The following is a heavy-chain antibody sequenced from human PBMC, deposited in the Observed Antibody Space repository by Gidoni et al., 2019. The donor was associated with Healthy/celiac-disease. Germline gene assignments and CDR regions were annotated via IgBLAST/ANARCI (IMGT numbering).Heavy chain of an antibody. CDR3: ARAVNYYDSSGYYRGPFDY. CDR1: GGSISSGGYS. CDR2: IYHSGST. J-gene: IGHJ4*02. V-gene: IGHV4-30-2*01. Sequence: QLQLQESGSGLVKPSQTLSLTCAVSGGSISSGGYSWSWIRQPPGKGLEWIGYIYHSGSTYYNPSLKSRVTISVDRSKNQFSLKLSSVTAADTAVYYCARAVNYYDSSGYYRGPFDYWGQGTLVTVSS. D-gene: IGHD3-22*01.